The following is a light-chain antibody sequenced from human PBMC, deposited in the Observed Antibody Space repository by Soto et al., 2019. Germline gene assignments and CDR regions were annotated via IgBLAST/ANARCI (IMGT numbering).Light chain of an antibody. J-gene: IGKJ1*01. CDR2: DVS. CDR1: QSVSSSY. V-gene: IGKV3-20*01. Sequence: EIVLTQSPGTLSLSPGERATLSCRPSQSVSSSYLAWYQQKPGQAPRLLIYDVSSRATGIPDRFSGSGSGTDFTLTISRLEPEDFAVYYCQQYGSSPTFGQGTKVEIK. CDR3: QQYGSSPT.